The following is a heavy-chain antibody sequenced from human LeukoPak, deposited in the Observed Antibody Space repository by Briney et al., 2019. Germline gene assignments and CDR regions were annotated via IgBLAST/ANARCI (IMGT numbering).Heavy chain of an antibody. D-gene: IGHD2-8*01. J-gene: IGHJ4*02. CDR3: ARDRCINGVCYTDY. CDR1: GGSISSYY. V-gene: IGHV4-59*01. CDR2: IYYSGST. Sequence: SETLSLTCTVSGGSISSYYWSWIRQPPGKGLEWIGYIYYSGSTNYNPSLKSRVTISVDTSKNQFSLKLSSVTAADTAVYYCARDRCINGVCYTDYWGQGTLVTVSS.